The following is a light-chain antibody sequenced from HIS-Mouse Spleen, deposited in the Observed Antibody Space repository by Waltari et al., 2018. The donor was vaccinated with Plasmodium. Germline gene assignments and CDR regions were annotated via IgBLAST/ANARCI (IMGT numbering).Light chain of an antibody. CDR3: QQYNNWSFT. CDR2: GAS. Sequence: EIVMTQSPATLSVSPGERATLSCRASQSVSSNLAWYQQKPGQAPMLLIYGASTRATGFPARLSGSGSGTEFTLTISSLQSEDFAVYYCQQYNNWSFTFGPGTKVDIK. V-gene: IGKV3-15*01. J-gene: IGKJ3*01. CDR1: QSVSSN.